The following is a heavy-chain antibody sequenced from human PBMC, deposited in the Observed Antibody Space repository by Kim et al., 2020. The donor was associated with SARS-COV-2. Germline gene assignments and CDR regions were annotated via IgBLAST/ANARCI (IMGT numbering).Heavy chain of an antibody. CDR2: IYHSGST. D-gene: IGHD3-10*01. CDR1: GGSISSSNW. V-gene: IGHV4-4*02. CDR3: ARDYYRRGTHHRNWFDP. Sequence: SETLSLTCAVSGGSISSSNWWSWVRQPPGKGLEWIGEIYHSGSTNYNPSLKSRVTISVDKSKNQFSLKLSSVTAADTAVYYCARDYYRRGTHHRNWFDPWGQGTLVTVSS. J-gene: IGHJ5*02.